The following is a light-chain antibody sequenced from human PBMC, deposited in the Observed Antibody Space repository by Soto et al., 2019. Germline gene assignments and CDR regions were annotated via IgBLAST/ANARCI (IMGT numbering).Light chain of an antibody. CDR3: QQRGNWPLT. CDR2: DAS. V-gene: IGKV3-11*01. Sequence: ENVLTQSPATLSLSPGERATLSCRASQSVSSYLAWYQQKPGQAPRLLIYDASNRATGIPVRFSGSGSGTDFTLTISSLEPEDFAVYYCQQRGNWPLTFGGGTKVGIK. J-gene: IGKJ4*01. CDR1: QSVSSY.